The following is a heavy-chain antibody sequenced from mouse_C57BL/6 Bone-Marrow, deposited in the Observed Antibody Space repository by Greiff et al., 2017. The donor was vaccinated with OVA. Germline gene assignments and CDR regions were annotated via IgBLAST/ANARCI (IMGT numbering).Heavy chain of an antibody. Sequence: EVQVVESGGGLVQPGESLKLSCESNEYEFPSYDMSWVRQTPEKRLELVAAINSDGGSTYYPDTMERRSIISRDNTKKTLYLQMSSLRSEDTALYYGARQGDYSFDYWGQGTTLTVSS. CDR3: ARQGDYSFDY. J-gene: IGHJ2*01. CDR1: EYEFPSYD. D-gene: IGHD2-4*01. V-gene: IGHV5-2*01. CDR2: INSDGGST.